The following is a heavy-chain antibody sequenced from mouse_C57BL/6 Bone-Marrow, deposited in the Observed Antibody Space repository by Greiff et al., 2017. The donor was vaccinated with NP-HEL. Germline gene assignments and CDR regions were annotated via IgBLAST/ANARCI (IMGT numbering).Heavy chain of an antibody. Sequence: EVKLMESGGGLVKPGGSQKLSCAASGFTFSDYGMHWVRQAPEKGLEWVAYISSGSSTIYYADTVKGRFTISRDNAKNTLFLQMTSLRSEDTAMYYCARVYYDYDGGFAYWGQGTLVTVSA. CDR3: ARVYYDYDGGFAY. CDR2: ISSGSSTI. D-gene: IGHD2-4*01. J-gene: IGHJ3*01. V-gene: IGHV5-17*01. CDR1: GFTFSDYG.